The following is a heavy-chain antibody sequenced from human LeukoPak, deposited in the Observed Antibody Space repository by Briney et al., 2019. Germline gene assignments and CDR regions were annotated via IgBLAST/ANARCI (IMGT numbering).Heavy chain of an antibody. V-gene: IGHV3-7*04. CDR1: GFTFSNSW. J-gene: IGHJ4*02. CDR2: IKQDGSKK. CDR3: TRVGYIDEGIDY. Sequence: PGGSLRLSCAVSGFTFSNSWMNWVRQAPGKGLEWVANIKQDGSKKSYVDSVKGRFTISRDNAKNSLYLQMNSLRAEDTAIYYCTRVGYIDEGIDYWGQGTLVTVSS. D-gene: IGHD5-24*01.